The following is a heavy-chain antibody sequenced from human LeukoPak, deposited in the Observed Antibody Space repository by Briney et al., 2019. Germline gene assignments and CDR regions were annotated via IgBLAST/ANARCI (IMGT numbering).Heavy chain of an antibody. V-gene: IGHV1-8*01. CDR3: ARVPVPASRRGLYFDY. J-gene: IGHJ4*02. CDR1: GYTFSSHD. D-gene: IGHD2-2*01. Sequence: ASVKVSCKASGYTFSSHDIYWARQAPGQGLEWMGWMNLNSGDTYYAQNFQGRFSITSDTSKSTTYMDLASLAPEDTAVYYCARVPVPASRRGLYFDYWGQGTLITVSS. CDR2: MNLNSGDT.